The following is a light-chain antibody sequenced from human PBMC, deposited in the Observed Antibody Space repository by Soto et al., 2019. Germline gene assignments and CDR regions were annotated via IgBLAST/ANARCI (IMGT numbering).Light chain of an antibody. Sequence: DIQMTTSPSSLSASVGDRATVTFRASQSIRNYLNWYQKRKGKAPNLGIYAASNMQSGVPSRVSGNGYGTDFALTISSLQTEDVETYECQQSSKYTQTFGPGTKVDI. CDR1: QSIRNY. CDR2: AAS. J-gene: IGKJ1*01. V-gene: IGKV1-39*01. CDR3: QQSSKYTQT.